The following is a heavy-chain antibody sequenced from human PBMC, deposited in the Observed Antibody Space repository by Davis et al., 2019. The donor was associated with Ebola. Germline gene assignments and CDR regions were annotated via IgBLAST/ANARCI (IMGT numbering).Heavy chain of an antibody. CDR3: VSAGWDH. V-gene: IGHV3-48*03. CDR1: GFTFSSYE. J-gene: IGHJ4*02. CDR2: ISSSGSTT. Sequence: GGSLRLSCAASGFTFSSYEMNWVRQAPGKGLEWVSYISSSGSTTYYADSVKGRFTISRDNAKNSLYLQLNTLRDEDTAVYFCVSAGWDHWGQGTLVTVSS. D-gene: IGHD2-15*01.